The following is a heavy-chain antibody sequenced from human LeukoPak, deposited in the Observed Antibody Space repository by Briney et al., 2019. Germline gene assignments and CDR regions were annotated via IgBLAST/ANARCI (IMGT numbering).Heavy chain of an antibody. CDR3: ARDGTGYYSYYYYGMDV. V-gene: IGHV1-18*01. D-gene: IGHD3/OR15-3a*01. CDR2: ISAYNGNT. Sequence: GASVKVSCKASGYTFTSYGIIWVRQAPGQGLEWMGWISAYNGNTNYAQKLQGRVTMTTDTSTSTAYMELRSLRSDDTAVYYCARDGTGYYSYYYYGMDVWGQGTTVTVSS. J-gene: IGHJ6*02. CDR1: GYTFTSYG.